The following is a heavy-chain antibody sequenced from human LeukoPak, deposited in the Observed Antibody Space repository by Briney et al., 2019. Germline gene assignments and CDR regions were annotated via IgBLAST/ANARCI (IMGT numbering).Heavy chain of an antibody. Sequence: GGSLRLSCAASGFTLNDYYMSWIRQAPGKGLELIAYIIYSGTSYADSVKGRFTISRDNAESSLHLQMNSLRVEDTALYYCAGGYGSGSFSAWGQGTLVTVSS. CDR3: AGGYGSGSFSA. CDR1: GFTLNDYY. D-gene: IGHD3-10*01. CDR2: IIYSGT. V-gene: IGHV3-11*01. J-gene: IGHJ5*02.